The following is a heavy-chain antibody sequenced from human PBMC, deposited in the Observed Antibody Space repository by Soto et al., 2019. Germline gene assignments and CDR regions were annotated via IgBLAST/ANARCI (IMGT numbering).Heavy chain of an antibody. D-gene: IGHD6-13*01. J-gene: IGHJ3*02. V-gene: IGHV3-33*01. Sequence: GGSLRLSCGASGFPFGGYGMHWVRQAPGKGLEWVAVIWYDGSNEYYADSVKGRFTISRDNSKNTLYLQMNSLRAEDTAVYYCARNLITAAGMGSHDAFDIWGQGTMVTVSS. CDR2: IWYDGSNE. CDR3: ARNLITAAGMGSHDAFDI. CDR1: GFPFGGYG.